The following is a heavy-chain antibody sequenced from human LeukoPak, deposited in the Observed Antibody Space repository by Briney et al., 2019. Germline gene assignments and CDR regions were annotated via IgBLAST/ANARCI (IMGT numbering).Heavy chain of an antibody. J-gene: IGHJ4*02. CDR3: VRDQDESGSWETNCDY. CDR2: IYPGGNT. V-gene: IGHV3-53*01. Sequence: GGSLRLSCAASGFTFSSYAMSWVRQAPGKGLEWVSVIYPGGNTYYADSVKGRFTISRDNSKNTLYLQMNSLGADDTAVYHCVRDQDESGSWETNCDYWGQGTLVTVSS. CDR1: GFTFSSYA. D-gene: IGHD3-10*01.